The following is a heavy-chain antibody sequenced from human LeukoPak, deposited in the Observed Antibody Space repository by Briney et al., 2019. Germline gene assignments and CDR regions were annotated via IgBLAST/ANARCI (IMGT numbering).Heavy chain of an antibody. CDR1: GGTFSSYA. V-gene: IGHV1-69*06. CDR2: IIPIFGTA. J-gene: IGHJ4*02. D-gene: IGHD4-17*01. CDR3: ARGRATVTTFDY. Sequence: SVKVSCKASGGTFSSYAISWVRQAPGQGLEWMGGIIPIFGTANYAQKFQGRVTITADKSTSTAYMELSSLRSEDTAVYYCARGRATVTTFDYWGQGTLVTVSS.